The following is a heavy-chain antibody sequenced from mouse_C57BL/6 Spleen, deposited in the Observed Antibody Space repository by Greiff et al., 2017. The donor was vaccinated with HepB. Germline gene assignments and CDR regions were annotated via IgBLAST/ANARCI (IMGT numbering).Heavy chain of an antibody. CDR3: ARINWDEAMDY. D-gene: IGHD4-1*01. CDR1: GFTFSDYG. Sequence: EVQLVESGGGLVKPGGSLKLSCAASGFTFSDYGMHWVRQAPEKGLEWVAYISSGSSTIYYADTVKGRFTISRDNAKNTLFLQMTSLRSEDTAMYYCARINWDEAMDYWGQGTSVTVSS. J-gene: IGHJ4*01. V-gene: IGHV5-17*01. CDR2: ISSGSSTI.